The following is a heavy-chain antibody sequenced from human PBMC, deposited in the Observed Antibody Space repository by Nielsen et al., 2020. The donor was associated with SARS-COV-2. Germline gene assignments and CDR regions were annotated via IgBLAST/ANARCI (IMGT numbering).Heavy chain of an antibody. CDR1: GYTFTSFA. CDR2: INADNGNT. J-gene: IGHJ4*02. D-gene: IGHD3-22*01. CDR3: ASLPYDNSGLDFDS. V-gene: IGHV1-3*01. Sequence: ASVKVSCKTSGYTFTSFAIHWVRQAPGQRLEWMGWINADNGNTRYSQEFQGRVTLNRDTSASTAYMELSSLRSEDTAVYYCASLPYDNSGLDFDSWGQGTLVAVSS.